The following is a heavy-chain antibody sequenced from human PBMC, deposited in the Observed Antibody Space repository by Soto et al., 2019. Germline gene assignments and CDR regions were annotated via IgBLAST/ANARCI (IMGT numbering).Heavy chain of an antibody. CDR3: ARDHTFYDLLTGFSTNRFDP. CDR1: GDSVSSISDA. V-gene: IGHV6-1*01. Sequence: SQTLSLTCAISGDSVSSISDAWNWIRQSPSRALEWLGRTYYRSRWYNDYAVSVKSRITINPDTSKNQFSLQLSSVTPEDTAVYYCARDHTFYDLLTGFSTNRFDPSGQGALVTVSS. CDR2: TYYRSRWYN. J-gene: IGHJ5*02. D-gene: IGHD3-9*01.